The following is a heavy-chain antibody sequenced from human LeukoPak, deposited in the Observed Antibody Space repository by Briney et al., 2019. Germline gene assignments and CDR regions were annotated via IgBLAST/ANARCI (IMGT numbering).Heavy chain of an antibody. D-gene: IGHD3-10*01. V-gene: IGHV3-15*01. CDR1: GFSFTNTW. Sequence: SGGSLRLSCEASGFSFTNTWMSWVRQAPGKGLEWVGRVKSKADGGTTDYAAPVQGRFTISRDDSKNTLSLQMNSLKTEDTAVYYCATEGGSGSYYGDDAFDMWGQGTMVTVSS. J-gene: IGHJ3*02. CDR2: VKSKADGGTT. CDR3: ATEGGSGSYYGDDAFDM.